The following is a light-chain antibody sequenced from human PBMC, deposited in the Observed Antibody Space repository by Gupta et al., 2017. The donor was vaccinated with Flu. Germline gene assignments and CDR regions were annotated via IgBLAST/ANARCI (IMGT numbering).Light chain of an antibody. J-gene: IGKJ5*01. Sequence: PLFLSAAGSTNPTCMARQSVRRYLDWYKEKPGQAPGLLIYDASNRAKGSIAMCSGSGVGTDYNLTISSREPEDFAVYYCQQRTNWHRMITFGQGTRVEIK. V-gene: IGKV3-11*01. CDR2: DAS. CDR3: QQRTNWHRMIT. CDR1: QSVRRY.